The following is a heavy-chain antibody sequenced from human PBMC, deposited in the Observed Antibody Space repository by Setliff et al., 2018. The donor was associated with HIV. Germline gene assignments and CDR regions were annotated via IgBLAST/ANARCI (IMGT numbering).Heavy chain of an antibody. CDR2: INTSGST. V-gene: IGHV4-34*01. CDR1: GESFSGFY. Sequence: SETLSLTCAVYGESFSGFYWNWIRQHPGKGLEWIGEINTSGSTNYNPSLKRRVTISVEKAKNQFSLKLTSVTAADTAVYFCARGFGAPYLFSGYMGVWGKGTTVTVSS. D-gene: IGHD1-26*01. CDR3: ARGFGAPYLFSGYMGV. J-gene: IGHJ6*03.